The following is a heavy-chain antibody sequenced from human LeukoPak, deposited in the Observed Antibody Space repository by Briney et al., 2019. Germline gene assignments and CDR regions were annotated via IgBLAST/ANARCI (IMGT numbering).Heavy chain of an antibody. Sequence: ASVKVSCKASGYTFTSYAMHWVRQAPGQRLEWMGWINAGNGNTKYSQKFQGRVTITRDTSASTAYMELSSLRSEDTAVYYCERSQTHYDFWSGYPRDWFDPWGQGTLVTVSS. D-gene: IGHD3-3*01. V-gene: IGHV1-3*01. J-gene: IGHJ5*02. CDR3: ERSQTHYDFWSGYPRDWFDP. CDR2: INAGNGNT. CDR1: GYTFTSYA.